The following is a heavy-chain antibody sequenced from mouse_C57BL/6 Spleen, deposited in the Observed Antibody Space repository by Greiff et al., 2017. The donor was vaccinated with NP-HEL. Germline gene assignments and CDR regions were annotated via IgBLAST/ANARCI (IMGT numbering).Heavy chain of an antibody. CDR2: ISYDGSN. CDR3: ARSLDGSSYWYFDV. V-gene: IGHV3-6*01. Sequence: EVKLQESGPGLVKPSQSLSLTCSVTGYSITSGYYWNWIRQFPGNKLEWMGYISYDGSNNYNPSLKNRISITRDTSKNQFFLKLNSVTTEDTATYYCARSLDGSSYWYFDVWGTGTTVTVSS. D-gene: IGHD1-1*01. CDR1: GYSITSGYY. J-gene: IGHJ1*03.